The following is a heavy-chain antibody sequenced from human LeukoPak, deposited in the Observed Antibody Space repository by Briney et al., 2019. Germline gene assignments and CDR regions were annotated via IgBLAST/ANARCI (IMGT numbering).Heavy chain of an antibody. J-gene: IGHJ4*02. Sequence: SETLSLTCTVSGGSISSGDYYWSWIRQPPGRGLEWIGEINHSGSTNYNPSLKSRVTISVDTSKNQFSLKLSSVTAADTAVYYCARESSRPDYWGQGTLVTVSS. CDR2: INHSGST. D-gene: IGHD6-13*01. V-gene: IGHV4-39*07. CDR3: ARESSRPDY. CDR1: GGSISSGDYY.